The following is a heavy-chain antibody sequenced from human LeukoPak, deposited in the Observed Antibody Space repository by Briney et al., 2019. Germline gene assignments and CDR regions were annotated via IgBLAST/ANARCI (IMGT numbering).Heavy chain of an antibody. Sequence: PSETLSLTCAVYGGSFSGYYWSWIRQPPGKGLEWIGEINHSGSTNYNPSPKSRVTISVDTSKNQFSLKLSSVTAADTAVYYCARANCSGGSCLLFDYWGQGTLVTVSS. V-gene: IGHV4-34*01. CDR1: GGSFSGYY. CDR2: INHSGST. D-gene: IGHD2-15*01. CDR3: ARANCSGGSCLLFDY. J-gene: IGHJ4*02.